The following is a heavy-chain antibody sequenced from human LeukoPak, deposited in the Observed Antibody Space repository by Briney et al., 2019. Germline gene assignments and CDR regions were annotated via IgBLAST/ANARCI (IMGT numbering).Heavy chain of an antibody. J-gene: IGHJ5*02. V-gene: IGHV4-59*01. CDR2: IYYGGST. CDR1: GGSISSYY. Sequence: SETLSLTCTVSGGSISSYYWSWIRQPPGKGLEWIGYIYYGGSTNYNPSLKSRVTISLDTSKNQFSLKLSSVTAADTAVYYCARMTGSNWAHDWFDPWGQGTLVTVSS. CDR3: ARMTGSNWAHDWFDP. D-gene: IGHD1-26*01.